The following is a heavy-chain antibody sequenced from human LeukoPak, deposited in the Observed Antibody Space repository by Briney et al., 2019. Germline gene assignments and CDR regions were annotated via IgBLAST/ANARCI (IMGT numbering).Heavy chain of an antibody. Sequence: GGSLRLSCAASGFTFSSYGMHWVRQAPGKGLEWVAVVSYDGSNKYYADSVKGRFTISRDNSKNTLYLQMNSLRAEDTAVYYCAKDRLDYWGQGTLVTVSS. CDR2: VSYDGSNK. J-gene: IGHJ4*02. V-gene: IGHV3-30*18. CDR3: AKDRLDY. CDR1: GFTFSSYG.